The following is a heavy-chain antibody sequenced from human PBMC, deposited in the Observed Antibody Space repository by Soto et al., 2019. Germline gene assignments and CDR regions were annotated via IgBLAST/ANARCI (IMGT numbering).Heavy chain of an antibody. V-gene: IGHV1-8*01. CDR3: AMVVLWAD. J-gene: IGHJ4*02. D-gene: IGHD2-15*01. CDR1: GSTFSSDE. Sequence: ASVEVSCKASGSTFSSDEINWGRHATGQGLEWMGGMNPNSSNTAYTQKLQCRVTMNRDTSVSTAYMELSSLTSEDTPAYSFAMVVLWADWGEGTLVTVSS. CDR2: MNPNSSNT.